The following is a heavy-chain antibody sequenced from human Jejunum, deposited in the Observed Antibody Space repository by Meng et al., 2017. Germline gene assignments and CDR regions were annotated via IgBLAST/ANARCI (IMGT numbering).Heavy chain of an antibody. V-gene: IGHV4-61*08. CDR1: GGSVSSSGYQ. J-gene: IGHJ4*02. Sequence: QVQLQESGPGWVRPSETLSLICAVSGGSVSSSGYQWGWIRQPPGKGLEWIGYASTNYNPSLKSRVTISVDTSKNQFSLKLTSVTAADTAVYYCARDHWGSLDYWGQGVLVTVSS. CDR3: ARDHWGSLDY. CDR2: AST. D-gene: IGHD7-27*01.